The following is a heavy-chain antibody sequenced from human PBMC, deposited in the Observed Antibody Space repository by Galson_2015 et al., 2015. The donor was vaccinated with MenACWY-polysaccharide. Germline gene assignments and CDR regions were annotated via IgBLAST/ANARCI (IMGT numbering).Heavy chain of an antibody. J-gene: IGHJ4*02. CDR1: GFNFRSFA. Sequence: SLRLSCAASGFNFRSFAMNWVRQAPGKGLEWVSSISSSVTTTYYADSVKGRFTISRDNSGNTLYLQMNSLRVEDTAVYYCAKGSGTTYYPSLWGQGTLVAVSS. CDR2: ISSSVTTT. CDR3: AKGSGTTYYPSL. D-gene: IGHD2/OR15-2a*01. V-gene: IGHV3-23*01.